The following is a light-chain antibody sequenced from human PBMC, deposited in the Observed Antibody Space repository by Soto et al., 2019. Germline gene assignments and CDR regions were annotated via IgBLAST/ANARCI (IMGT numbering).Light chain of an antibody. CDR3: QHRFNWPFT. CDR2: DAS. J-gene: IGKJ3*01. Sequence: EIVLTQSPATLSLSPWERATLSCRASQSVSSHLAWYQQKPGQAPRLLIYDASNRATGIPARFSGSGSGTDFTLTISSLEPEDFAVYYCQHRFNWPFTFGPGTKVDI. CDR1: QSVSSH. V-gene: IGKV3-11*01.